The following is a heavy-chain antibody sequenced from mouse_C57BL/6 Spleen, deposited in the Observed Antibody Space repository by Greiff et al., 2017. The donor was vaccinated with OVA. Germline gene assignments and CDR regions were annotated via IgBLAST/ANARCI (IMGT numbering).Heavy chain of an antibody. V-gene: IGHV14-1*01. CDR1: GFNIKDYY. CDR3: RYYGRGTLFDY. Sequence: VHVKQSGAELVRPGASVKLSCTASGFNIKDYYMHWVKQRPEQGLEWIGRIDPEDGDTEYAPKFQGKATMTADTSSNTAYLQLSSLTSEDTAVYYCRYYGRGTLFDYWGQGTTLTVSS. J-gene: IGHJ2*01. CDR2: IDPEDGDT. D-gene: IGHD1-1*01.